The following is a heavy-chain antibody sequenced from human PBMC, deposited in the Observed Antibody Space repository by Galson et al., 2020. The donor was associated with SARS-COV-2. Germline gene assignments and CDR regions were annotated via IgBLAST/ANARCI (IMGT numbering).Heavy chain of an antibody. Sequence: GESLKISCAASGFTFSDHAIHWVHQAPGKGLEWVAQIFYDGSDKYYGDSVKGRFTISRDSSKNMVYLQMNNLKVDDTAVYYCARDGQLSSGWAFDYWGQGTLVTVSS. J-gene: IGHJ4*02. CDR1: GFTFSDHA. V-gene: IGHV3-33*01. CDR2: IFYDGSDK. D-gene: IGHD6-19*01. CDR3: ARDGQLSSGWAFDY.